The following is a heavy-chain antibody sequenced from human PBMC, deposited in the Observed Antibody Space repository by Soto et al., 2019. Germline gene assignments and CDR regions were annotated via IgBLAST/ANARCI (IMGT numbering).Heavy chain of an antibody. D-gene: IGHD3-9*01. CDR1: GFTFSSYA. CDR2: ISYDGSNK. J-gene: IGHJ6*02. V-gene: IGHV3-30-3*01. CDR3: ARGQLRYFDWLESSGVDV. Sequence: GGSLRLSCAASGFTFSSYAMHWVRQAPGKGLEWVAVISYDGSNKYYADSVKGRFTISRDNSKNTLYLQMNSLRAEDTAVYYCARGQLRYFDWLESSGVDVWGQGTTVTVSS.